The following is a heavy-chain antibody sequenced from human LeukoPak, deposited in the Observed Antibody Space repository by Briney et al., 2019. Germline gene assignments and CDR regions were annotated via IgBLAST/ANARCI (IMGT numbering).Heavy chain of an antibody. Sequence: PGGSLRLSCKASGFTFSNYAMNWVRQAPGKGLEWVSSITSVSSYKCYADSVKGRFTISRDNAKNSLFLQMNSLRAEDTAIYYCARDPTADDYWGQGTLVTVSS. CDR2: ITSVSSYK. V-gene: IGHV3-21*01. CDR1: GFTFSNYA. CDR3: ARDPTADDY. D-gene: IGHD2-2*01. J-gene: IGHJ4*02.